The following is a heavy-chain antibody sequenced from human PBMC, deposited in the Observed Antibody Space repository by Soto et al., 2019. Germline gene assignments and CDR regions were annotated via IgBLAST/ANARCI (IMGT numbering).Heavy chain of an antibody. V-gene: IGHV3-23*01. CDR3: AKDPRLQLGF. Sequence: LRLSCSASGFPFGNYAMSWVRQAPGKGLEWISGISGGGHGTNYADSVKGRFTISRDNSRNTLYLQMNSLRVEDTAVYYCAKDPRLQLGFWGQGTLVTVSS. CDR2: ISGGGHGT. CDR1: GFPFGNYA. J-gene: IGHJ4*02. D-gene: IGHD1-1*01.